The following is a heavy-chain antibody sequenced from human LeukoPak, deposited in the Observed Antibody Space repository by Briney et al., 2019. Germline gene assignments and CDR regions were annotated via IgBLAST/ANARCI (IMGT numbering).Heavy chain of an antibody. D-gene: IGHD2-15*01. CDR1: GGSFSGYY. CDR2: INHSGST. CDR3: ARRWPYCSGGSCYWYFDL. Sequence: SETLSLTCAVYGGSFSGYYWSWIRQPPGKGLEWIGEINHSGSTNFNPSLKSQVTISLDTSENQSSLKLSSVTAADTAVYYCARRWPYCSGGSCYWYFDLWGRGTLVTVSS. V-gene: IGHV4-34*01. J-gene: IGHJ2*01.